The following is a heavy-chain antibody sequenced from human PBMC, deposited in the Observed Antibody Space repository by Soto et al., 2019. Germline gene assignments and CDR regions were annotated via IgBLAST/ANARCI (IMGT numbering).Heavy chain of an antibody. CDR2: ISAYNGNT. CDR3: SRDPPRVWVVVPAAIAGYYYYYMDV. V-gene: IGHV1-18*01. J-gene: IGHJ6*03. D-gene: IGHD2-2*01. CDR1: GYTFTSYG. Sequence: QVQLVQSGAEVKKPGASVKVSCKASGYTFTSYGISWVRQAPGQGLEWMGWISAYNGNTNYAQKLQGRVTMTTDTSTSTAYMELRSLGSDDTAVYYCSRDPPRVWVVVPAAIAGYYYYYMDVWGKGTTVTVSS.